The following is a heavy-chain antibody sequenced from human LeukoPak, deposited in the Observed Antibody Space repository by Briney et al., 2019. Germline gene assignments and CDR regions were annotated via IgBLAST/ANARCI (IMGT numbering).Heavy chain of an antibody. J-gene: IGHJ4*02. D-gene: IGHD2-8*01. CDR1: GFTFSSYW. CDR2: IKQDGSEK. Sequence: PGGSLRLSCAASGFTFSSYWMSWVRQAPGKGLEWVANIKQDGSEKYYADSVEGRFTISRDNAKNSLYLQMSSLRVDDTAVYYCARGVQFCSNGVCYNYFDNWGQGTLVTVSS. CDR3: ARGVQFCSNGVCYNYFDN. V-gene: IGHV3-7*01.